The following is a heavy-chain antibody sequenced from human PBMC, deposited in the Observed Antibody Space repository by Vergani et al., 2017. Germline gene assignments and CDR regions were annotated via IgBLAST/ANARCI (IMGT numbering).Heavy chain of an antibody. CDR2: IYYSGST. D-gene: IGHD6-13*01. J-gene: IGHJ4*02. CDR3: ATLSSSWHAPFDY. V-gene: IGHV4-39*01. CDR1: GGSISSSSYY. Sequence: QVQLQESGPGLVKPSETLFVMCTVSGGSISSSSYYWGWIRKPPGKGLEWIGSIYYSGSTYYNPSLKSRVTISVDTSKNQFSLKLSSVTAADTAVYYCATLSSSWHAPFDYWGQGTLVTVSS.